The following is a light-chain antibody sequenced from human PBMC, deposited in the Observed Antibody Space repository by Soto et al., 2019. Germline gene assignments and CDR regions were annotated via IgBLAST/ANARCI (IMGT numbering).Light chain of an antibody. CDR1: SSNIGSNT. CDR3: AAWDDSLSVYV. Sequence: QSVLTQPPSASGAPGQRVTISCSGSSSNIGSNTVNWYQQLPGTAPKLLMSTSNQRPSGVPDRFSGSKSGTSASLAISGLQSEDEADYYCAAWDDSLSVYVFGTGTKVNVL. V-gene: IGLV1-44*01. J-gene: IGLJ1*01. CDR2: TSN.